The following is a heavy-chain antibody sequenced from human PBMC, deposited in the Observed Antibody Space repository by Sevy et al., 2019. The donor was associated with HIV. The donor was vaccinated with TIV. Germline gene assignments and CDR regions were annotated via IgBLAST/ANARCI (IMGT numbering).Heavy chain of an antibody. CDR3: ATVRLRYCSGRSCYYGYFIDY. Sequence: GGSLRLSCAASGFIFSNYYMTWVRQAPGKGLEWVSYISDRSDTIFYADSVKGRFTISRDNAKNALYLQMSRLRGEDTSVYYCATVRLRYCSGRSCYYGYFIDYWGQGTMVTVSS. D-gene: IGHD2-15*01. V-gene: IGHV3-48*01. CDR2: ISDRSDTI. CDR1: GFIFSNYY. J-gene: IGHJ4*02.